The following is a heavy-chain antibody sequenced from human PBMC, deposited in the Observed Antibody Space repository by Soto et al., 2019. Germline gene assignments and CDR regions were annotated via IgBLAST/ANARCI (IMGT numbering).Heavy chain of an antibody. CDR3: AKGKCTNGVCYFFQH. CDR2: ISWNSGSI. CDR1: GFTFDDYA. V-gene: IGHV3-9*01. Sequence: GGSLRLSCAASGFTFDDYAMHWVRQAPGKGLEWVSGISWNSGSIGYADSVKGRFTISRDNAKNSLYLQMNSLRAEDTALYYCAKGKCTNGVCYFFQHWGQGTLVTVSS. J-gene: IGHJ1*01. D-gene: IGHD2-8*01.